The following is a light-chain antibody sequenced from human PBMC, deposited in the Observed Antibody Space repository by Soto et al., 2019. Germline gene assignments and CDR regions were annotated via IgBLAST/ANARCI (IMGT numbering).Light chain of an antibody. J-gene: IGKJ1*01. CDR1: QSVSST. Sequence: EIVLTQSPATLSVSPGERATLSCRASQSVSSTLAWYQQTPGQAPRLLIYGASTRATDIPARFNGSGSGTRLTLHHGSLRSGDFAIYYCQQVKCLPLTFGQGAQVDIK. CDR2: GAS. CDR3: QQVKCLPLT. V-gene: IGKV3-15*01.